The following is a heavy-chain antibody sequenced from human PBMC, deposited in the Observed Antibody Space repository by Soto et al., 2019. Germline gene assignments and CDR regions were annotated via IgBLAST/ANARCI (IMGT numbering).Heavy chain of an antibody. CDR3: ARERYYYDSSGPPDY. D-gene: IGHD3-22*01. Sequence: QVQLVQSGAEVKKPGASVTVSCKASGYTFTGYYMHWVRQAPGQGLEWMGWINPNSGDTNYAHKVQGRVTMTRDTSISTAYMELSRLRSDDTAVYYCARERYYYDSSGPPDYWGQGTLVTVSA. CDR1: GYTFTGYY. J-gene: IGHJ4*02. V-gene: IGHV1-2*07. CDR2: INPNSGDT.